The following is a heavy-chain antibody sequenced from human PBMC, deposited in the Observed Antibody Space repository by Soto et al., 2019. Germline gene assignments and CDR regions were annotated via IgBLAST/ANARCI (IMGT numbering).Heavy chain of an antibody. Sequence: QVQLVESGGGVVQPGRSLRLSCAASGFTFSSYAMHWVRQAPGKGLEWVAVISYDGSNKYYADSVKGRFTISRDNSKNQPXXQMHSLRSEDPAVYYCARDGRYCISTSCYDARFAYWGEGPLVTVSS. D-gene: IGHD2-2*01. J-gene: IGHJ4*02. CDR1: GFTFSSYA. V-gene: IGHV3-30-3*01. CDR2: ISYDGSNK. CDR3: ARDGRYCISTSCYDARFAY.